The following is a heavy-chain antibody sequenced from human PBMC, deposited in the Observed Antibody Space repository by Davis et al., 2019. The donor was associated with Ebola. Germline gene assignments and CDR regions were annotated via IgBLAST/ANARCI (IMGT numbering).Heavy chain of an antibody. CDR1: GGSISSGGYS. Sequence: MPSETLSLTCAVSGGSISSGGYSWSWIRQPPGKGLEWIGYIYYSGSTYYNPSLKSRVTISVDTSKNQFSLKLSSASAADTAMYYCARGSAGHFDLWGRGTLVTVSS. J-gene: IGHJ2*01. CDR2: IYYSGST. CDR3: ARGSAGHFDL. V-gene: IGHV4-30-4*07. D-gene: IGHD6-13*01.